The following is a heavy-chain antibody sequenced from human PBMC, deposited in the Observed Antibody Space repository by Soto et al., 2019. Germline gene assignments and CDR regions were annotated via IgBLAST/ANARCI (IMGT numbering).Heavy chain of an antibody. D-gene: IGHD6-13*01. CDR2: INSVGSIA. J-gene: IGHJ4*02. Sequence: EVQLVESGGGLVQPGGSLRLSCAASGFTFRTYWMHWVRQAPGKGPVWVSRINSVGSIANYADSVKGRFTVSRDNAKNTLYLQMNSLRVEDTAVYYCASDTLAAGFDYGGQVTLVTVSS. CDR3: ASDTLAAGFDY. CDR1: GFTFRTYW. V-gene: IGHV3-74*01.